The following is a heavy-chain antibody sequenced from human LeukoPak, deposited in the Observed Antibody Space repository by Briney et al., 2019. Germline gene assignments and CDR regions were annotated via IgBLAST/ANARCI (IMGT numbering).Heavy chain of an antibody. CDR3: ARGDSSSWYSYYYGMDV. Sequence: SETLSLTCTVSGGSISSGGYYWSWIRQHPRKGLEWIGYIYYSGSTYYNPSLKSRVTISVDTSKNQFSLKLSSVTAADTAVYYCARGDSSSWYSYYYGMDVWGQGTTVTVSS. D-gene: IGHD6-13*01. J-gene: IGHJ6*02. V-gene: IGHV4-31*03. CDR2: IYYSGST. CDR1: GGSISSGGYY.